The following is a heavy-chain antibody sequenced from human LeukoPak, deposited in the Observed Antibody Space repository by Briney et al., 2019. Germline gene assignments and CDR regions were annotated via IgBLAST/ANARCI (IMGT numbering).Heavy chain of an antibody. J-gene: IGHJ5*02. V-gene: IGHV1-2*02. D-gene: IGHD2-15*01. CDR3: ARVVVAATLGFDP. CDR2: INPNSGGT. CDR1: GYTFTGYY. Sequence: ASVKVCCKASGYTFTGYYMHWVRQAPGQGLEWMGWINPNSGGTNYAQKFQGRVTMTRDTSISTAYMELSRLRSDDTAVYYCARVVVAATLGFDPWGQGTLVTVSS.